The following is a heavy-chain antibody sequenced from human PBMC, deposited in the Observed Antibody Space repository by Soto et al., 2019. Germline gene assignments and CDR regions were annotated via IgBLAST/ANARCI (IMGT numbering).Heavy chain of an antibody. V-gene: IGHV5-51*01. CDR2: IYPGDSDA. Sequence: ESLKISSKGSGYSFATYWIGWVRQIPGKGLEWIGIIYPGDSDARYSPSFQGQVTISADKSISTAYLQWSSLKASDTAMYYCARLYNSVSFYVPFAYWGQGALVTVSS. J-gene: IGHJ4*02. CDR1: GYSFATYW. D-gene: IGHD1-26*01. CDR3: ARLYNSVSFYVPFAY.